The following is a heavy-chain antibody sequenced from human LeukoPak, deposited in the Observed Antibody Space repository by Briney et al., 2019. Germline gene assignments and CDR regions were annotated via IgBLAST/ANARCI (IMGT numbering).Heavy chain of an antibody. CDR2: ISSSGSTI. D-gene: IGHD3-22*01. CDR1: GFTFSSYE. Sequence: GGSLRLSCAASGFTFSSYEMNWVRQAPGKGLEWVSYISSSGSTIYYADSVKGRFTISRDNSKNTLYLQMNSLRAEDTAVYYCAKDQYYDSSGYLPGSIDYWGQGTLVTVSS. J-gene: IGHJ4*02. CDR3: AKDQYYDSSGYLPGSIDY. V-gene: IGHV3-48*03.